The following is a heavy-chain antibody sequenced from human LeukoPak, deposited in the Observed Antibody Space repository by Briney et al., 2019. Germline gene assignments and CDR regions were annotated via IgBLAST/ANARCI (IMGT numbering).Heavy chain of an antibody. V-gene: IGHV4-59*08. CDR2: IYYSGST. CDR3: ARHGPLLGSPTVVTPNDAFDI. Sequence: KTSETLSLTCTVSGGSIRSYYWSWIRQPPGKGLEWIGYIYYSGSTNYNPSLKSRVTISVDTSKNQFSLKLSSVTAADTAVYYCARHGPLLGSPTVVTPNDAFDIWGQGTMVTVSS. J-gene: IGHJ3*02. D-gene: IGHD4-23*01. CDR1: GGSIRSYY.